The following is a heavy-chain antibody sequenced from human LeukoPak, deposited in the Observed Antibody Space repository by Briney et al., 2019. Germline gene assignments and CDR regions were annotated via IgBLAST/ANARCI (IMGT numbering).Heavy chain of an antibody. V-gene: IGHV3-30*18. D-gene: IGHD6-19*01. CDR3: AKTRYSSGWYPTSGPDY. CDR1: GFTFSSYG. J-gene: IGHJ4*02. CDR2: ISYDGSNK. Sequence: GRSLRLSCAASGFTFSSYGMHWVRQAPGKGLERVAVISYDGSNKYYADSVKGRFTISRDNSKNTLYLQMNSLRAEDTAVYYCAKTRYSSGWYPTSGPDYWGQGTLVTVSS.